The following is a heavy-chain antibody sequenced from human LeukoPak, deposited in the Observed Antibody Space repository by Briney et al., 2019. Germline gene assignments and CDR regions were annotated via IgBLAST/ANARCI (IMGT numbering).Heavy chain of an antibody. Sequence: ASVKVSCKASGYTFTGYYMHWVRQAPGQGLEWMGWINPNGGGTNYAQKFQGRVTMTRDTSISTAYMELSRLRSDDTAVYYCARVPGTATMVRGVVFDYWGQGTLVTVSS. CDR2: INPNGGGT. CDR1: GYTFTGYY. D-gene: IGHD3-10*01. V-gene: IGHV1-2*02. CDR3: ARVPGTATMVRGVVFDY. J-gene: IGHJ4*02.